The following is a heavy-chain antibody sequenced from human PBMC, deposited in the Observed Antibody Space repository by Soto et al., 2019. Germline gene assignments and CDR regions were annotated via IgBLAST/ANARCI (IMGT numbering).Heavy chain of an antibody. J-gene: IGHJ4*02. V-gene: IGHV3-23*01. D-gene: IGHD6-19*01. CDR2: ISGSGGST. CDR3: AKDRITYSSGWFGY. CDR1: GFPFSRSF. Sequence: GSLRLSCAASGFPFSRSFMHWVRQAPGKGLVWVSAISGSGGSTYYADSVKGRFTISRDNSKNTLYLQMNSLRAEDTAVYYRAKDRITYSSGWFGYWGQGTLVTVSS.